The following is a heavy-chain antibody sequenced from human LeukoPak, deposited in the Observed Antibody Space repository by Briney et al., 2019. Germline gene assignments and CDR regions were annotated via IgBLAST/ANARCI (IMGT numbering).Heavy chain of an antibody. V-gene: IGHV4-59*08. CDR1: GASISGYF. J-gene: IGHJ4*02. Sequence: PSETLSLTCTVSGASISGYFWSWVRQPPGEQLEWIGYIYNSGTTAYNPSLKSRVTISADTSKNQFSLRLTSVTAADTAVYYCARWWDHYGGGWGFDYWGQGTLVTVSS. CDR3: ARWWDHYGGGWGFDY. CDR2: IYNSGTT. D-gene: IGHD3-10*01.